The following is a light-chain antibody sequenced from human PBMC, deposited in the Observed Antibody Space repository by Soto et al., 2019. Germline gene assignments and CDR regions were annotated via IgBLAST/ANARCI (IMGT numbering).Light chain of an antibody. V-gene: IGLV7-43*01. Sequence: QAVVTQEPSLTVSPGGTVTLTCASSTGAVTSGYYPNWFQQKPGQPPRALIYSTTYKHSWTPARFSGSLLGGKAALTLSGVQPKDEADYYCLLFYGDGVVFGGGTKVTVL. CDR1: TGAVTSGYY. CDR3: LLFYGDGVV. CDR2: STT. J-gene: IGLJ2*01.